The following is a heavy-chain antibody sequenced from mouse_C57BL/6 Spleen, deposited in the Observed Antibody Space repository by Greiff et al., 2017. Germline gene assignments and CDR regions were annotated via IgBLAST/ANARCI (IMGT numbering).Heavy chain of an antibody. Sequence: VQLQQSGPELVKPGASVKISCKASGYAFSSSWMNWVKQRPGKGLEWIGRIYPGDGDTNYNGKFKGKATLTADKSSSTAYMQLSSLTSEDSAVYCCARDYDVFAYWGQGTLVTVSA. CDR2: IYPGDGDT. J-gene: IGHJ3*01. V-gene: IGHV1-82*01. CDR3: ARDYDVFAY. D-gene: IGHD2-4*01. CDR1: GYAFSSSW.